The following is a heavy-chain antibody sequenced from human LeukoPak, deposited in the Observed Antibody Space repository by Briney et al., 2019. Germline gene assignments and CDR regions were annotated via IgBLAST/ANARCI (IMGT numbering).Heavy chain of an antibody. CDR2: ISGSGGST. J-gene: IGHJ4*02. CDR3: AKGSSSSRPYYFDY. V-gene: IGHV3-23*01. D-gene: IGHD6-13*01. Sequence: GGSLRLSCAASGFTFSSYAMSWVRQAPGKGLEWVSAISGSGGSTYYADSVKGRFTISRHNSKNTLYLQTNSPRAEDTAVYYCAKGSSSSRPYYFDYWGQGTLVTVSS. CDR1: GFTFSSYA.